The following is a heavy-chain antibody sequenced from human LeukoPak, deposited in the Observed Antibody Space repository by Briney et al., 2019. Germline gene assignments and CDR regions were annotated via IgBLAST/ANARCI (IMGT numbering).Heavy chain of an antibody. CDR3: ARDRRYYDSSGYNTPGGY. D-gene: IGHD3-22*01. Sequence: ASVKVSCKAAGSTFTSYGISWVRQAPGQGLEWMGWISAHNGNTNYAQKLQGRVTMTTDTSTSTAYMELRSLRSDDTAVYYCARDRRYYDSSGYNTPGGYWGQGTLVTVSS. V-gene: IGHV1-18*01. CDR2: ISAHNGNT. CDR1: GSTFTSYG. J-gene: IGHJ4*02.